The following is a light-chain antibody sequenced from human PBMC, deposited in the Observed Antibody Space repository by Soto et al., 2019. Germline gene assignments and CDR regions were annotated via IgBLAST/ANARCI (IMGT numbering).Light chain of an antibody. CDR2: RDG. Sequence: SYELTQPLSVSVALGQTATITCGGNNIGSKNVHWYQQKPGQAPVLVIYRDGNRPSGIPERFSGSNSGNTATLTISRAQAGDEADYYCQVWYSSTVLFGGGTKLTVL. V-gene: IGLV3-9*01. J-gene: IGLJ2*01. CDR1: NIGSKN. CDR3: QVWYSSTVL.